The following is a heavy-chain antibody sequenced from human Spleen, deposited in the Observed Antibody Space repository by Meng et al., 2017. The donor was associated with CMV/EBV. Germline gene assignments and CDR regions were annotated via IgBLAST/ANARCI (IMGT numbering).Heavy chain of an antibody. CDR3: ARAGGDYRPVNYYYYYYGMDV. CDR1: GGSISSSSYY. Sequence: GSLRLSCTVSGGSISSSSYYWSWIRQPPGKGLEWIGYIYYSGSTNYNPSLKSRVTISVDTSKNQFSLKLSSVTAADTAVYYCARAGGDYRPVNYYYYYYGMDVWGQGTTVTVSS. CDR2: IYYSGST. J-gene: IGHJ6*02. V-gene: IGHV4-61*01. D-gene: IGHD4-11*01.